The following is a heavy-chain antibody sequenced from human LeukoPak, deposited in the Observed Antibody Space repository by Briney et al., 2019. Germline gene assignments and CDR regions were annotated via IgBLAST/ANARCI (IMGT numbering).Heavy chain of an antibody. D-gene: IGHD3-10*01. CDR1: GGSISSSSYY. CDR2: IYYSGST. CDR3: ARAGLRSYGSGSYAY. V-gene: IGHV4-39*07. Sequence: PSETLSLTCTVSGGSISSSSYYWGWVRQPPGKGLEWIGSIYYSGSTYYNPSLKSRVTISVDTSKNQFSLKLSSVPAADTAVYYCARAGLRSYGSGSYAYWGQGTLVTVSS. J-gene: IGHJ4*02.